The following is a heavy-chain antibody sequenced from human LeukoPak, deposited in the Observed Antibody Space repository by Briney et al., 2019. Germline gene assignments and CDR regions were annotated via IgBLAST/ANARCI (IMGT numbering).Heavy chain of an antibody. J-gene: IGHJ4*02. D-gene: IGHD6-13*01. CDR2: IWYDGSNQ. Sequence: GRSLRLSCAASGFKFSNYGMYWVRQAPGKGLEWVAVIWYDGSNQYYVDSVKGRFTISRDNSKNTLYLQMNGLRAEDTAVYYCARDISSRWYDYWGQGTLVTVSS. CDR3: ARDISSRWYDY. V-gene: IGHV3-33*01. CDR1: GFKFSNYG.